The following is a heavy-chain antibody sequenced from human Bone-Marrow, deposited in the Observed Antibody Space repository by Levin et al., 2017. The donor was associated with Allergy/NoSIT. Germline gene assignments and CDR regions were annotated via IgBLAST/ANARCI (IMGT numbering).Heavy chain of an antibody. V-gene: IGHV1-69*02. CDR1: GGTFSSYT. CDR2: IIPILGIA. Sequence: SVKVSCKASGGTFSSYTISWVRQAPGQGLEWMGRIIPILGIANYAQKFQGRVTITADKSTSTAYMELSSLRSEDTAVYYCARVKRQQLAHHPNGENWFDPWGQGTLVTVSS. D-gene: IGHD6-13*01. J-gene: IGHJ5*02. CDR3: ARVKRQQLAHHPNGENWFDP.